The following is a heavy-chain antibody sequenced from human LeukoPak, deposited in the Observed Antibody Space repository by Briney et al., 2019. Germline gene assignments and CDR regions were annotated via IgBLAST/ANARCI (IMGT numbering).Heavy chain of an antibody. D-gene: IGHD3-9*01. V-gene: IGHV3-48*03. CDR2: ISSSGSTI. Sequence: GGSLRLSCAASGFTFSSYEMNWVRQAPGKGLEWVSYISSSGSTIYYADSVKGRFTTSRDNAKNSLYLQMNSLRAEDTAVYYCARYDILTGYPYYFDYWGQGTLVTVSS. J-gene: IGHJ4*02. CDR1: GFTFSSYE. CDR3: ARYDILTGYPYYFDY.